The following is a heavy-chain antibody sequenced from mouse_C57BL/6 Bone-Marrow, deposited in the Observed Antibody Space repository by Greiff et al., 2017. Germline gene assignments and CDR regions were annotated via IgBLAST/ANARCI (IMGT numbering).Heavy chain of an antibody. J-gene: IGHJ3*01. Sequence: QVQLKQSGAELAKPGASVKLSCKASGYTFTSYWMHWVQQRPGQGLEWIGYINPSSGYTKYNQKFKDKATLTADKSSSTAYMQLNSLTYEDSAVYYCARSIYDGYYGFAYWGQGTLVTVAA. D-gene: IGHD2-3*01. V-gene: IGHV1-7*01. CDR1: GYTFTSYW. CDR3: ARSIYDGYYGFAY. CDR2: INPSSGYT.